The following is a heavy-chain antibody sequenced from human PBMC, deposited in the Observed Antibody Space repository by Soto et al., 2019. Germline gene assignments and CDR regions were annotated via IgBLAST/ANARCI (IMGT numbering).Heavy chain of an antibody. V-gene: IGHV3-11*05. Sequence: PGGSLRLSCAASGFTFSDYYMSWVRQAPGKGLEWVSYISSSSSYTKYADSVKGRFTVSRDNAKNSLYLQMNSLRAEDTAVYYCARDMFGWLRLFDSWGQGTLVTVSS. CDR2: ISSSSSYT. J-gene: IGHJ4*02. CDR3: ARDMFGWLRLFDS. D-gene: IGHD5-12*01. CDR1: GFTFSDYY.